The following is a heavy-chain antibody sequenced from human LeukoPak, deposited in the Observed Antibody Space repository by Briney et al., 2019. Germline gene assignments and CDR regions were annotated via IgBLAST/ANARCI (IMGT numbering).Heavy chain of an antibody. J-gene: IGHJ5*02. CDR3: ASGYSGYVGPFDP. V-gene: IGHV4-59*01. Sequence: PSETLSLTCSVSGGSISSYYWTWIRQPPGKGLEWIGYIYYSGSTNYNPSLKSRLTISIDTPKKQFSLKLNSMTAADTAVYYCASGYSGYVGPFDPWGQGILVTVSS. CDR1: GGSISSYY. CDR2: IYYSGST. D-gene: IGHD5-12*01.